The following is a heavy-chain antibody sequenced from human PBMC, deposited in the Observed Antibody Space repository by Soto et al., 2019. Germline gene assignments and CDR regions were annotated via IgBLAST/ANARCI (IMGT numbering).Heavy chain of an antibody. CDR1: GGSFSGYY. V-gene: IGHV4-34*01. Sequence: PSETLSLTCAVFGGSFSGYYWSWIRQPPGRGLEWIGEINHRGSTNYNPSLKSRVTMSVDTSKNQFSLMLTSVTAADTAVYYCATTNWNHNWFDPWRQGTLVTVSS. CDR2: INHRGST. D-gene: IGHD1-1*01. J-gene: IGHJ5*02. CDR3: ATTNWNHNWFDP.